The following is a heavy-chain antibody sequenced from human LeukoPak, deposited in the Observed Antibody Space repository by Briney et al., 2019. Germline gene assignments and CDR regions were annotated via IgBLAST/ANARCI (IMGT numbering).Heavy chain of an antibody. CDR3: ASAIVVVTAIPGWFDP. V-gene: IGHV1-69*05. J-gene: IGHJ5*02. Sequence: VASVKVSCKASGSTFSSYAIIWVRQAPGQGLEWMGGIIPIFGTANYAQKFQGRVTITTDESTSTAYMELSSLRSEDTAVYYCASAIVVVTAIPGWFDPWGQGTLVTVSS. CDR2: IIPIFGTA. CDR1: GSTFSSYA. D-gene: IGHD2-21*02.